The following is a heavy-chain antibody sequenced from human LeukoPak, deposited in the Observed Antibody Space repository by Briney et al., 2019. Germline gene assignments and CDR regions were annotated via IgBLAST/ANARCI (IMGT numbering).Heavy chain of an antibody. D-gene: IGHD2-2*03. CDR2: IYHSGST. V-gene: IGHV4-30-2*01. Sequence: SETLSLTCAVSGGSISSGGYSWSWIRQPPGKGLEWIGYIYHSGSTYYNPSLKSRVTMSVDTSKNQFSLKLSSVTAADTAVYYCARGWIFDYWGQGTLVTVSS. CDR1: GGSISSGGYS. CDR3: ARGWIFDY. J-gene: IGHJ4*02.